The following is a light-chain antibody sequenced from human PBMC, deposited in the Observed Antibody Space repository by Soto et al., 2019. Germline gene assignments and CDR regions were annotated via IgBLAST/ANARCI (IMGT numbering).Light chain of an antibody. J-gene: IGKJ4*01. Sequence: EIVLTQSPATLSLSPGERATLSCRASQSVSSYLGWYQQKPGQAPRLLIYDASNRATGIPTRFSGSGSGTDFTLTISSLEPEEFAVYYCQQRSNWPGTFGGGTKVEIK. CDR1: QSVSSY. CDR2: DAS. CDR3: QQRSNWPGT. V-gene: IGKV3-11*01.